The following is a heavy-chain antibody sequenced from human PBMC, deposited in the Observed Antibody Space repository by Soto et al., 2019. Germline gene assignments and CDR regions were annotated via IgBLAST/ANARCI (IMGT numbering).Heavy chain of an antibody. CDR2: ISGFNGNT. Sequence: ASLKVSCKASGYTFNFDGITWVRQAPGQGLEWMGWISGFNGNTNYAADLQGRVTMTTDTSTSTAYMELRGLRSDDTAVYYCARIGVSSGHESPDFDSWGQGTLVTVSS. V-gene: IGHV1-18*01. J-gene: IGHJ4*02. CDR1: GYTFNFDG. D-gene: IGHD3-16*01. CDR3: ARIGVSSGHESPDFDS.